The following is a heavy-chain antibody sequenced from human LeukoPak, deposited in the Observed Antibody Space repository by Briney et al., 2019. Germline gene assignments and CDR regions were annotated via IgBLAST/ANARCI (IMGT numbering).Heavy chain of an antibody. Sequence: PSETLSLTCTVSGGSISSYYWSWIRQPPGKGLEWIGYIYYSGSTNYNPSLKSRVTISVDTPMNQFSLKLSSVTAADTAVYYCARAPRSTIFGVVSGGFDYWGQGTLVTVSS. J-gene: IGHJ4*02. V-gene: IGHV4-59*01. CDR1: GGSISSYY. CDR3: ARAPRSTIFGVVSGGFDY. CDR2: IYYSGST. D-gene: IGHD3-3*01.